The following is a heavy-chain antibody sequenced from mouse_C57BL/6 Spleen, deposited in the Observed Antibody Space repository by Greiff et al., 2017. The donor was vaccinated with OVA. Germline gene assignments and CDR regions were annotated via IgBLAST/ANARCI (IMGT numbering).Heavy chain of an antibody. V-gene: IGHV3-6*01. Sequence: DVQLQESGPGLVKPSPSLSLTCSVPGYSITSGYYWNWIRQFPGNKLEWMGYISYDGSNNYNPSLKNRISITRDTSKNQFFLKLNSVTTEDTATYYCARVHSNWYFDVWGTGTTVTVSS. CDR2: ISYDGSN. CDR1: GYSITSGYY. J-gene: IGHJ1*03. CDR3: ARVHSNWYFDV.